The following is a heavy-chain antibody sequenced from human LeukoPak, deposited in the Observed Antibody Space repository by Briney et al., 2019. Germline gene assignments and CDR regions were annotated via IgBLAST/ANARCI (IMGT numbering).Heavy chain of an antibody. J-gene: IGHJ4*02. Sequence: SETLSLICTVSSGSINSYYWGWVRQPAGRGLEWIGRIYTTGKPDYNPSLKSRLTMSVDTSKRQFSLNLTSVPAADTAIYFCARHGYTASHYFLDYWSQGTLVTVSS. D-gene: IGHD3-16*01. CDR2: IYTTGKP. CDR3: ARHGYTASHYFLDY. CDR1: SGSINSYY. V-gene: IGHV4-4*07.